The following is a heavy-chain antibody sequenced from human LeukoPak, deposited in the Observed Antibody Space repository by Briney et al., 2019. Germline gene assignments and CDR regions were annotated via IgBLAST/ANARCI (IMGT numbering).Heavy chain of an antibody. CDR2: ISWNSGSK. V-gene: IGHV3-9*01. J-gene: IGHJ4*02. D-gene: IGHD3-10*01. CDR3: AKDTHGYGSGSYYKAFDY. Sequence: PGGSLRLSCAASGFTFDDYAMHWVRQAPGKGLEWVSGISWNSGSKGYADSVKGRFTISRDNDKNSLYLEMNSLRAEDTALYYCAKDTHGYGSGSYYKAFDYWGQGTLVTVSS. CDR1: GFTFDDYA.